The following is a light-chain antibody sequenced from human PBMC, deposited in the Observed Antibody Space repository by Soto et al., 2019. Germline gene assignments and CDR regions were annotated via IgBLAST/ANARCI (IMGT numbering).Light chain of an antibody. J-gene: IGLJ2*01. CDR3: CSYAGSYTFVV. CDR2: DVS. V-gene: IGLV2-11*01. Sequence: QSALTQPRSVSGSPGQSVTISCTGTSSDVGGYNYVSWYQQHPGKAPKLMIYDVSKRPSGVTDRFSGSKSGNTGSLTISGLQAEDEADYYCCSYAGSYTFVVFGGGTKVTVL. CDR1: SSDVGGYNY.